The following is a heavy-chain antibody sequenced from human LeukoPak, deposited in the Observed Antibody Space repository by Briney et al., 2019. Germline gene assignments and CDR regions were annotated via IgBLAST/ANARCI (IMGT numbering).Heavy chain of an antibody. CDR1: GGSISGYY. CDR2: IYYSGTT. J-gene: IGHJ4*02. V-gene: IGHV4-59*01. D-gene: IGHD4/OR15-4a*01. Sequence: PSETLFLTCTVSGGSISGYYWSWIRQPPGKGLEWIGYIYYSGTTSYNPSLRSRVTMSVDTSKNQFSLRLSSVTAADTAVYYCARMGAIAGASANPDHWGQGTLVTVSS. CDR3: ARMGAIAGASANPDH.